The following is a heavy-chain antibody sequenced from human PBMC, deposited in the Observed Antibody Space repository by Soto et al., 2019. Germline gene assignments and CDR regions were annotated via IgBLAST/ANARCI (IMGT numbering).Heavy chain of an antibody. CDR1: GYTFTSYD. CDR2: MNPNSGNT. D-gene: IGHD2-2*01. CDR3: ARERAIVVVPAADYFYYGMDV. J-gene: IGHJ6*02. Sequence: QVQLVQSGAELKKPGASVKVSCKASGYTFTSYDINWVRQATGQGLEWMGWMNPNSGNTVYAQKFQGRVTMTRNTSISTAYMEVSSLRSEDTAVYYCARERAIVVVPAADYFYYGMDVWGQGTTVPVSS. V-gene: IGHV1-8*01.